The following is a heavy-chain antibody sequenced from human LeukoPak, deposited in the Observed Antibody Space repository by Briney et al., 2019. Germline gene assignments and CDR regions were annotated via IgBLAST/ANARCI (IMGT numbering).Heavy chain of an antibody. V-gene: IGHV4-59*13. CDR1: GGSISSNY. D-gene: IGHD3-16*01. CDR3: ARSGKSAYILDY. Sequence: PSETLSLTCTVSGGSISSNYWSWIRQPPGKGLEWIGYIYNSGGINYNPSLKSRVAISVDTSKNQFSLKLSSVTAADTAVYYCARSGKSAYILDYWGQGTLVTVSS. J-gene: IGHJ4*02. CDR2: IYNSGGI.